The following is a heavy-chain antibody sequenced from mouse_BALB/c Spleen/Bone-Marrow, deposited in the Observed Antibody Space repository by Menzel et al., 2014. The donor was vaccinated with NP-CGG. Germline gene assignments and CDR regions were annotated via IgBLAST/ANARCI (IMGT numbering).Heavy chain of an antibody. Sequence: QVQLQQSGAELVRPGASVTLSCKASGYTFTDYEMHWVKQTPVHGLEWIGAIDPETGGTAYNQKFKGKATLTADKSFSTAYMELRSLTSEDSAVYYCTRWDGNYGWFAYWGQGTLVTVSA. CDR3: TRWDGNYGWFAY. J-gene: IGHJ3*01. D-gene: IGHD2-1*01. CDR2: IDPETGGT. CDR1: GYTFTDYE. V-gene: IGHV1-15*01.